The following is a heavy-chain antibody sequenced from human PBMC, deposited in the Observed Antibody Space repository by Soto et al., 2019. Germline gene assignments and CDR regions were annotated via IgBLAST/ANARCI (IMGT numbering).Heavy chain of an antibody. J-gene: IGHJ6*02. CDR2: ISAYNGNT. CDR1: GYTFTSYG. D-gene: IGHD6-19*01. CDR3: ARFIAVADKGYYGMDV. V-gene: IGHV1-18*01. Sequence: QVQLAQSGAEVKKPGASVKVSCKASGYTFTSYGISWVRQAPGQGLEWMGWISAYNGNTNYAQKLQGRVTMTTDTSTSTAYMELRSLRSDDTAVYYCARFIAVADKGYYGMDVWGQGTTVTVSS.